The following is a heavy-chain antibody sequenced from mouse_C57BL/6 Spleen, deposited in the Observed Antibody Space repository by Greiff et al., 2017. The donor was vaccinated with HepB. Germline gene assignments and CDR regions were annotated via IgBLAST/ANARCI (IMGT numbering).Heavy chain of an antibody. Sequence: VQLQQSGPELVKPGASVKIPCKASGYTFTDYNIDWVKQSHGKSLEWIGDINPNNGGTIYNQKFKGKATLTVDKSSSTAYMELRSLTSEDTAVYYCARSVPEGSPYAMDYWGQGTSGTVSS. J-gene: IGHJ4*01. V-gene: IGHV1-18*01. CDR2: INPNNGGT. D-gene: IGHD1-1*01. CDR1: GYTFTDYN. CDR3: ARSVPEGSPYAMDY.